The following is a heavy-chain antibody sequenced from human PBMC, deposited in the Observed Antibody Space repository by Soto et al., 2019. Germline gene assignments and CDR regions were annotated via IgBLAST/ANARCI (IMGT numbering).Heavy chain of an antibody. J-gene: IGHJ4*02. D-gene: IGHD3-22*01. CDR3: ARDAGGSSGYYDRGYFDY. V-gene: IGHV3-30-3*01. CDR2: ISCDGSNK. CDR1: GFTFSSYA. Sequence: QVQLVESGGGVVQPGRSLRLSCAASGFTFSSYAMHWVRQAPGKGLEWVAVISCDGSNKYYADSVKGRFTISRDNSKNTLYLQMNSLRAEDTAVYYCARDAGGSSGYYDRGYFDYWGQGTLVTVSS.